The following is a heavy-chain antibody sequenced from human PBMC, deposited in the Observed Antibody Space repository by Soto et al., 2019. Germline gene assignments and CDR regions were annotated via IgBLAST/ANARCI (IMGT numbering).Heavy chain of an antibody. CDR2: IYYSGSP. CDR1: GGSISSGDYY. Sequence: QVQLQESGPGLVKPSQTLSLTCTVSGGSISSGDYYWSWIRQPPGKGLEWIGYIYYSGSPYYNPSLKSRVTISVDTSKNQFSLKLSSVTAADTAVYYCARDKVVVADTYYYGMDVWGQGTTVTVSS. J-gene: IGHJ6*02. CDR3: ARDKVVVADTYYYGMDV. D-gene: IGHD2-15*01. V-gene: IGHV4-30-4*01.